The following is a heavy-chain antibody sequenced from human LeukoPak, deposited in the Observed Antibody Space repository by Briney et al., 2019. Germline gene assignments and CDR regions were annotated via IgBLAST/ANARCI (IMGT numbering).Heavy chain of an antibody. D-gene: IGHD4-17*01. CDR2: LYSDGST. Sequence: PGGSLRLSCAASGFTFDDYDMNWVRQAPGKGLEWVSVLYSDGSTYYSDAVKGRCTISTGIYTNTLFLQMYSLKAEDTALYYCVRVKRSPVDGDYALGPWGQGTLVTVSS. V-gene: IGHV3-53*01. J-gene: IGHJ5*02. CDR1: GFTFDDYD. CDR3: VRVKRSPVDGDYALGP.